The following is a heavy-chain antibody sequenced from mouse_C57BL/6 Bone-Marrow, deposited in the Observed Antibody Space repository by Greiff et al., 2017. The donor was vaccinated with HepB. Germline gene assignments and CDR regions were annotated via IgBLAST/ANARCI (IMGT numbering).Heavy chain of an antibody. CDR3: AREGYSNSYYFDY. J-gene: IGHJ2*01. CDR2: INPNNGGT. V-gene: IGHV1-26*01. CDR1: GYTFTDYY. D-gene: IGHD2-5*01. Sequence: EVKLQQSGPELVKPGASVKISCKASGYTFTDYYMNWVKQSHGKSLEWIGDINPNNGGTSYNQKFKGKATLTVDKSSSTAYIELRSLTSEDSAVYYCAREGYSNSYYFDYWGQGTTLTVSS.